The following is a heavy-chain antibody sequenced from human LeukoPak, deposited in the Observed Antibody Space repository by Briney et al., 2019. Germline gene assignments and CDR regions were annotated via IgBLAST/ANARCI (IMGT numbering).Heavy chain of an antibody. Sequence: SETLSLTCAVSGGSISSSNWWSWVRQPPGKGLEWIGEIYHSGSTNYNPSLKSRVTISVDKSKNQFSLKLSSVTAADTAVYYCARAQWLPYYFDTGAREPWSPSPQ. CDR1: GGSISSSNW. D-gene: IGHD6-19*01. CDR2: IYHSGST. V-gene: IGHV4-4*02. J-gene: IGHJ4*02. CDR3: ARAQWLPYYFDT.